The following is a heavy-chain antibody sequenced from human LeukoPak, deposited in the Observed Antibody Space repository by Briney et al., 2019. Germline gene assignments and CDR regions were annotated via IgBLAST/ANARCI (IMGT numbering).Heavy chain of an antibody. D-gene: IGHD3-3*01. Sequence: PGGSLRLSCAASGFTFSSHSMNWVRQAPGKGLVWVSSISSTSSYISYADSVKGRFTISRDNSKNTLYLQMNSLRAEDTAVYYCAKDGPTYYDFWSGSPKSNWFDPWGQGTLVTVSS. CDR1: GFTFSSHS. CDR2: ISSTSSYI. J-gene: IGHJ5*02. V-gene: IGHV3-21*04. CDR3: AKDGPTYYDFWSGSPKSNWFDP.